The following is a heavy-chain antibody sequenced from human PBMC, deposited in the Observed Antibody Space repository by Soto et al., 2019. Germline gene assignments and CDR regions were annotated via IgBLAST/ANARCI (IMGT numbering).Heavy chain of an antibody. J-gene: IGHJ4*02. CDR1: GGSFSGYY. V-gene: IGHV4-34*01. CDR2: INHSGST. D-gene: IGHD2-8*02. Sequence: QVQLQQWGAGLLKPSETLSLTCAVYGGSFSGYYWTWIRQPPGTGLEWIGEINHSGSTNYNPSLKSRVTISVDTSTNQFSLKLTCVTAADTAVYYCARDKITGLFDYWGQGTLVTVSS. CDR3: ARDKITGLFDY.